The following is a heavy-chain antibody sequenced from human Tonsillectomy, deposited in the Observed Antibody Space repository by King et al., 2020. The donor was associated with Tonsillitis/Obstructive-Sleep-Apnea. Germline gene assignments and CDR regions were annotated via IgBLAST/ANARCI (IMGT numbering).Heavy chain of an antibody. CDR1: GYSFTTYW. Sequence: QLVQSGAEVKKPGESLKISCKGSGYSFTTYWIGWVRQMPGKGLEWMGIIYPGDSDTRYSPSFQGQVTISADKSVSTAYLQWSSLKASDTAMYFCARLQGVGASPGTWFDTWGQGTLVTVSS. J-gene: IGHJ5*02. CDR2: IYPGDSDT. CDR3: ARLQGVGASPGTWFDT. D-gene: IGHD1-26*01. V-gene: IGHV5-51*03.